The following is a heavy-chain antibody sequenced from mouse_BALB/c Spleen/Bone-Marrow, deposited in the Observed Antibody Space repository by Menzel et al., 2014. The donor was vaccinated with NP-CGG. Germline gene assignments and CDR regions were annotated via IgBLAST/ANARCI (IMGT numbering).Heavy chain of an antibody. J-gene: IGHJ2*01. CDR2: INPGSGGT. Sequence: QVQLQQPGAELVRPGTSVKVSCKASGYAFTNYLIEWVKQRPGQGLEWIGVINPGSGGTNYNEKFKGKATLTADNSSNTAYMHLSSPTSDDSAVYFCARGGHGSYWGQGTTLTVSS. CDR1: GYAFTNYL. CDR3: ARGGHGSY. V-gene: IGHV1-54*03. D-gene: IGHD2-2*01.